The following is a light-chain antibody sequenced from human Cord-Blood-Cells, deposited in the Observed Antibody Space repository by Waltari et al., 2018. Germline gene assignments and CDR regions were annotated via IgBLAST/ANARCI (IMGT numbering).Light chain of an antibody. J-gene: IGKJ4*01. CDR2: DAS. CDR1: QGVSSY. Sequence: EIVLTQSPATLSLSPGERATLSCRASQGVSSYLAWYRQKPGQAPRLLIYDASNRATGIPARFSGSGSGTDFTLTISSLEPEDFAVYYCQQRSNWLTFGGGTKVEIK. CDR3: QQRSNWLT. V-gene: IGKV3-11*01.